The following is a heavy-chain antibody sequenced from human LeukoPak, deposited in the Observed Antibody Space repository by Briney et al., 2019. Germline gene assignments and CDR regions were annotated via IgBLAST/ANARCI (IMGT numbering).Heavy chain of an antibody. J-gene: IGHJ4*02. CDR1: GFTFSNYG. CDR3: AKSGAAVAVSPSYFDY. CDR2: ISVSGGST. Sequence: GGSLRLSCAASGFTFSNYGMSWVRQAPGKGLEWVSAISVSGGSTYYADSVKGRFTISRDNSKNTLYLQMKSLRAEDMALYYCAKSGAAVAVSPSYFDYWGQGTLVTVSS. D-gene: IGHD6-19*01. V-gene: IGHV3-23*01.